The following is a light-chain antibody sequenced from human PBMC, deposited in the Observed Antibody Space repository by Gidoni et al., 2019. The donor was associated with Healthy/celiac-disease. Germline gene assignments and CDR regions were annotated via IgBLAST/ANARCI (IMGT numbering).Light chain of an antibody. Sequence: EIVLTQSPATLSSSPGERATLSCRASQSVSSYLAWYQQKPGQAPRLLIYDASNWATGIPARFSGSGSGTDFTLTISSLEPEDFAVYYCQQRSNWPPALTFXGXTKVEIK. J-gene: IGKJ4*01. CDR3: QQRSNWPPALT. CDR1: QSVSSY. V-gene: IGKV3-11*01. CDR2: DAS.